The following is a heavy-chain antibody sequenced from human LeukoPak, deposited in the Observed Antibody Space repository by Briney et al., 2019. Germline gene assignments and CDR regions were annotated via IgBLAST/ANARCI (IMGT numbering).Heavy chain of an antibody. CDR3: ARAPRSGDYADY. J-gene: IGHJ4*02. Sequence: ASVKVSCKVSGYTLTELSMHWVRQAPGKGLEWMGGFDPEDGETIYAQKFQGRVTMTEDTSTDTAYMELSSLRSEDTAVYYCARAPRSGDYADYWGQGTLVTVSS. D-gene: IGHD2-15*01. V-gene: IGHV1-24*01. CDR1: GYTLTELS. CDR2: FDPEDGET.